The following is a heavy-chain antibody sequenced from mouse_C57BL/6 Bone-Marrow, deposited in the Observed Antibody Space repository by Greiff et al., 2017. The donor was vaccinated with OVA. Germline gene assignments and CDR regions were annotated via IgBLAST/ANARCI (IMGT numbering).Heavy chain of an antibody. V-gene: IGHV10-3*01. Sequence: EVQLQEPGGGLVQPKGSLKLSCAASGFTFNTYAMHWVRQALGKGLEWVARIRSKSSIYATYYADSVKDRLTISREESQSRGYLQKNHLTTEDTAMYDSVRDNWYIDVWGTGTTVTVSS. CDR3: VRDNWYIDV. J-gene: IGHJ1*03. CDR2: IRSKSSIYAT. CDR1: GFTFNTYA.